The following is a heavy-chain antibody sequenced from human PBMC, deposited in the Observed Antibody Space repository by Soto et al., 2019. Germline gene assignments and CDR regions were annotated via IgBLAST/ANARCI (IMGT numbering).Heavy chain of an antibody. V-gene: IGHV3-48*03. D-gene: IGHD6-13*01. CDR2: ISSSGNHI. CDR3: AIEVKSAGGPDGFDI. J-gene: IGHJ3*02. CDR1: GFTISSYE. Sequence: GGSLRLSCAVSGFTISSYEMNWVRQAPGKGLQWVSAISSSGNHIYYADSLKGRFTISRDNAKNSLYLQMNSLRAEDTAVYYCAIEVKSAGGPDGFDIWGQGTMVTVSS.